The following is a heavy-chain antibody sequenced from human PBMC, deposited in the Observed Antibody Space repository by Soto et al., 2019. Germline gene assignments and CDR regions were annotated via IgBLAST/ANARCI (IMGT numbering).Heavy chain of an antibody. CDR1: GGSISSYY. CDR2: IYYSGST. Sequence: SETLSLTCTVSGGSISSYYWSWIRQPPGKGLEWIGYIYYSGSTNYNPSLKSRVTISVDTSKNQFSLKLSSVTAADTAVYYCAGETSSGCDYWGQGTLVTVSS. D-gene: IGHD6-19*01. J-gene: IGHJ4*02. CDR3: AGETSSGCDY. V-gene: IGHV4-59*01.